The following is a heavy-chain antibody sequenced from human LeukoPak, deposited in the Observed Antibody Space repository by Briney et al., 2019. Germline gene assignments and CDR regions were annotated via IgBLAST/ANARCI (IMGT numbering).Heavy chain of an antibody. V-gene: IGHV1-69*06. CDR2: IIPIFGTA. CDR3: ARVSTGTLDY. J-gene: IGHJ4*02. Sequence: SVKASCKASGGTFSSYAISWVRQAPGQGLEWMGGIIPIFGTANYAQKFQGRVTITADKSTSTAYMGLSSLRSEDTAVYYCARVSTGTLDYWGQGTLVTVSS. D-gene: IGHD3-9*01. CDR1: GGTFSSYA.